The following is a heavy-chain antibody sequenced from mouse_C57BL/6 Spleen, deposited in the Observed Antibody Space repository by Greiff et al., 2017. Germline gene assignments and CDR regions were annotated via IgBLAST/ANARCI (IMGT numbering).Heavy chain of an antibody. J-gene: IGHJ4*01. D-gene: IGHD1-1*01. CDR3: TRETYYGSSSYYAMDY. CDR2: ISGGGDYI. Sequence: EVNVVESGEGLVKPGGSLKLSCAASGFTFSSYAMSWVRQTPEKRLEWVAYISGGGDYIYYADTVKGRFTISRDNARNTLYLQMSSLKSEDTAMYYCTRETYYGSSSYYAMDYWGQGTSVTVSS. V-gene: IGHV5-9-1*02. CDR1: GFTFSSYA.